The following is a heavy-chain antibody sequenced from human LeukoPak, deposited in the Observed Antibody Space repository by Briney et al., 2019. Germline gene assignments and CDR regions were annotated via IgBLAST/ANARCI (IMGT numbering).Heavy chain of an antibody. CDR1: GFTFSRHS. CDR3: VRDNPRCCGVVPANIDDY. CDR2: INGGGSPI. V-gene: IGHV3-48*01. J-gene: IGHJ4*02. D-gene: IGHD2-15*01. Sequence: GGSLRLSCVDSGFTFSRHSMNWVRQAPGKGLEWVSYINGGGSPIFYADSVRGRFTISRDNAKNSLYLQMNSLRAEDTAVYYCVRDNPRCCGVVPANIDDYWGQGTLVTVSS.